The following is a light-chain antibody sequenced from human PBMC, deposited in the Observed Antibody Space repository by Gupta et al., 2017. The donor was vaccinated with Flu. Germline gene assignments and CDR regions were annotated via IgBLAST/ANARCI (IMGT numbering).Light chain of an antibody. Sequence: VKLTCTVSSGHSSYAIALHQQQPDKGPQYLMKLNSDGSHSKGDGIPDRFSVSSSGAERYLTVASPQAEDGADYYCQTWGTGIRVFGGGTKLTVL. CDR2: LNSDGSH. V-gene: IGLV4-69*01. CDR3: QTWGTGIRV. J-gene: IGLJ2*01. CDR1: SGHSSYA.